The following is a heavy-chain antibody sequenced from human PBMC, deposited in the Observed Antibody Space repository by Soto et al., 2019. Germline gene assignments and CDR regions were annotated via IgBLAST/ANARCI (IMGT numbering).Heavy chain of an antibody. V-gene: IGHV3-30*18. CDR3: AKGGRQWLVTSDFNY. CDR2: VSHDGRNT. Sequence: VQLVESGGGVVQPGRSLRLSCAASGFTFSDYAMHWVRQAPGKGLEWVAVVSHDGRNTHYADSVKGRFTISRDSSKKTGLLEMTSLLAEDTAVYYWAKGGRQWLVTSDFNYWGQGALVTVSS. D-gene: IGHD6-19*01. CDR1: GFTFSDYA. J-gene: IGHJ4*02.